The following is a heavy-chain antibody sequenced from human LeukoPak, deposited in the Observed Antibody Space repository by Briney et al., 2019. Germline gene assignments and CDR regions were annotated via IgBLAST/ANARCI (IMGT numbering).Heavy chain of an antibody. CDR3: AKAERGTVAAYYFDY. CDR1: GFTFSSYS. CDR2: ISSSGSII. Sequence: PGGPLRLSCAASGFTFSSYSMNWVRQAPGKGLEWVSYISSSGSIIYYADSVKGRFTISRDNSKNTLYLQMNSLRAEDTAVYYCAKAERGTVAAYYFDYWGQGTLVTVSS. D-gene: IGHD6-19*01. J-gene: IGHJ4*02. V-gene: IGHV3-48*01.